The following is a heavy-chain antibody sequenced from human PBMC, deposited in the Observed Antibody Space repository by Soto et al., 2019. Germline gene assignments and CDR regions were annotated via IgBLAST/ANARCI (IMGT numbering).Heavy chain of an antibody. J-gene: IGHJ4*02. CDR3: ASPPYGSGSYY. CDR1: GYTFSSYA. Sequence: QVPLVQSGAEVKKPGASVKVSCKASGYTFSSYALHWVRQAPGQRLEWMGWINAGNGNTKYSQKFQGRVTFTRDTSGSPAYMELSSLSSEDTAVYYCASPPYGSGSYYWGQGTLVTVSS. D-gene: IGHD3-10*01. V-gene: IGHV1-3*01. CDR2: INAGNGNT.